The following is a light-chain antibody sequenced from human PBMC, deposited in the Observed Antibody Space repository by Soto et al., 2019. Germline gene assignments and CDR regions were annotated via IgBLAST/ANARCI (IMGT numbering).Light chain of an antibody. Sequence: NFMLTQPHSGAESPGKTVTISCTRSSGNIASNYVQWYQQRPGSVPTTVIYEDNQRPSGVPDRFSGSIDRSSNSASLTISGLKTEDEADCDCQSYDSSNQGVFGGGTKLTVL. CDR2: EDN. V-gene: IGLV6-57*04. CDR3: QSYDSSNQGV. J-gene: IGLJ3*02. CDR1: SGNIASNY.